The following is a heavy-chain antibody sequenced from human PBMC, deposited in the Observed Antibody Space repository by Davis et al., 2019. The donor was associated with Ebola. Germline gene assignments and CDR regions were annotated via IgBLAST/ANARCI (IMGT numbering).Heavy chain of an antibody. CDR2: INAGNVNT. Sequence: ASVKVSCKASGYTFTSYAMHWVRQAPGQRLEWMGWINAGNVNTKYSQKFQGRVTITRDTSASTAYMELSSLRSEDTAVYYCARDTIFSSGWSLWGQGTLVTVSS. J-gene: IGHJ4*02. CDR1: GYTFTSYA. CDR3: ARDTIFSSGWSL. V-gene: IGHV1-3*01. D-gene: IGHD6-19*01.